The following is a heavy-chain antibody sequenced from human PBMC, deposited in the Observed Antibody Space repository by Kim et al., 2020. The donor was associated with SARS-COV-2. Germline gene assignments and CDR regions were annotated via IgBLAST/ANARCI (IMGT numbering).Heavy chain of an antibody. CDR3: AKVGSWYCDS. CDR1: GHSFSTHA. V-gene: IGHV3-23*01. CDR2: ISATGAAT. J-gene: IGHJ1*01. Sequence: GGSLRLSCAASGHSFSTHATSWVRHAPGRGLEWVSTISATGAATYYSDSVKDRFTLSRDDTKSTLFLHMSTLRAEDTALYLCAKVGSWYCDSWGQGTLVTVSS. D-gene: IGHD3-16*01.